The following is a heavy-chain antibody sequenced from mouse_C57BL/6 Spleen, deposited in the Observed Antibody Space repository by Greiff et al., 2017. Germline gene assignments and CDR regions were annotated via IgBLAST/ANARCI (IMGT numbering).Heavy chain of an antibody. CDR1: GYTFTDYE. D-gene: IGHD1-1*01. Sequence: QVQLQQSGAELVRPGASVTLSCKASGYTFTDYEMHWVKQTPVHGLEWIGAIDPETGGTAYNQKFKGKAILTADKSSSTAYMELRSLTSEDSAVYYCTRYYYYGSSSFAYWGQGTLVTVSA. CDR3: TRYYYYGSSSFAY. J-gene: IGHJ3*01. V-gene: IGHV1-15*01. CDR2: IDPETGGT.